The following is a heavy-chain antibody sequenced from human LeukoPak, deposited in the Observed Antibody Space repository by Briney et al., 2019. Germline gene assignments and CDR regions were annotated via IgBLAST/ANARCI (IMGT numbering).Heavy chain of an antibody. CDR2: ISYDGSNK. Sequence: GGSLRLSCAASGFTFSTYGMHWVRQAPGKGLEWVAVISYDGSNKYYADSVKGRFTISRDNSKNTLYLQMNSLRTEDTAVYYCARRIKWELLYYYYGMDVWGQGTTVTVSS. CDR3: ARRIKWELLYYYYGMDV. D-gene: IGHD1-26*01. CDR1: GFTFSTYG. V-gene: IGHV3-30*03. J-gene: IGHJ6*02.